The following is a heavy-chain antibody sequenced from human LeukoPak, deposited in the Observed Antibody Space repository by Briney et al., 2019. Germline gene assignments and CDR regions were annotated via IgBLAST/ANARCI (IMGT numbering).Heavy chain of an antibody. CDR2: INWNGAST. V-gene: IGHV3-20*04. Sequence: GGSLRLSCAASGFSFDDLGMTWVRQVPGKGLEWVAGINWNGASTGYADSVRGRFTISRDNAKNSLYLQMNSLRAEDTALYYCASSGSGFPHRNWFDPWGQGTLVTVSS. D-gene: IGHD1-14*01. CDR3: ASSGSGFPHRNWFDP. J-gene: IGHJ5*02. CDR1: GFSFDDLG.